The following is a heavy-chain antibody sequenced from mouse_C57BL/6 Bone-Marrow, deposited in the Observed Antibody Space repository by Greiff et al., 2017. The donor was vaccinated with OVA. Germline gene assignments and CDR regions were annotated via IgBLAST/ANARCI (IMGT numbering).Heavy chain of an antibody. Sequence: EVKLVESGGGLVQPGGSLKLSCAASGFTFSDYGMAWVRQAPRKGPEWVAFLSNLAYSIYYADTVTGRFTISRENAKNTLYLEMSSLRSEDTAMYYCARLKAVHTYWYFDVWGTGTTVTVSS. J-gene: IGHJ1*03. CDR2: LSNLAYSI. CDR3: ARLKAVHTYWYFDV. CDR1: GFTFSDYG. V-gene: IGHV5-15*01.